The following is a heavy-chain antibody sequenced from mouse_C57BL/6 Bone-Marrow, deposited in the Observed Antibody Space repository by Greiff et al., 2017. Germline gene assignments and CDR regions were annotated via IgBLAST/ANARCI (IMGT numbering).Heavy chain of an antibody. D-gene: IGHD2-2*01. CDR1: GYTFTSYW. CDR2: IDPPDSYT. Sequence: QVQLQQPGAELVRPGTSVKLSCKASGYTFTSYWMHWVKQRPGQGLEWIGVIDPPDSYTNYNQKFKGKATLTVDKSSSTAYMQLSSLTSEDSAVYYCARKALFYYGYDEGFAYWGQGTLVTVSA. J-gene: IGHJ3*01. CDR3: ARKALFYYGYDEGFAY. V-gene: IGHV1-59*01.